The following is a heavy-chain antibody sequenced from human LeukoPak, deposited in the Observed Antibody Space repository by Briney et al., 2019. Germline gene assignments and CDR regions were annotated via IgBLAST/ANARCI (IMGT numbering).Heavy chain of an antibody. V-gene: IGHV3-23*01. D-gene: IGHD2-21*01. CDR2: INGSGRTT. CDR3: AKKEGDTYFSWYMDV. J-gene: IGHJ6*03. CDR1: GFTFRCFA. Sequence: QSGGSLRLSCAASGFTFRCFAMSWVRQAPGKGLEWVSGINGSGRTTFYADSVKGRVTISRDNSKNTLYLQMNSLRAEDTAMYYCAKKEGDTYFSWYMDVWGKGTTVTVSS.